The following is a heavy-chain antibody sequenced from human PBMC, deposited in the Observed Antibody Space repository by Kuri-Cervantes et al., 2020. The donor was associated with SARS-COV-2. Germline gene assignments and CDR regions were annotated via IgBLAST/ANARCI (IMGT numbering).Heavy chain of an antibody. V-gene: IGHV1-18*04. CDR3: ARGYYSHFDY. D-gene: IGHD1-26*01. Sequence: ASAQVPCKASGYTFITYGISWVRQAPGQGLEWLGWISVWNRNTDYAQKVQGRVTMTTDTSTSTAYMELRSLRSDDTAVYFCARGYYSHFDYWGQGTLVTVSS. J-gene: IGHJ4*02. CDR2: ISVWNRNT. CDR1: GYTFITYG.